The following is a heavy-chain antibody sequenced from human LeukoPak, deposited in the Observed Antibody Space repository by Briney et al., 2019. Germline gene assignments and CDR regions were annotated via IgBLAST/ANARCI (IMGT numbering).Heavy chain of an antibody. V-gene: IGHV3-21*06. CDR2: ISSSSSCI. CDR3: AKGAAIDH. Sequence: GGSLRLSCAASGFSFSSYSMNWVRQAPGKGLEWVSSISSSSSCIYYADSVKGRFTISRDNAKNSLYLQMNSLRAEDTAVYYCAKGAAIDHWGQGTLVTVSS. D-gene: IGHD5-24*01. J-gene: IGHJ4*02. CDR1: GFSFSSYS.